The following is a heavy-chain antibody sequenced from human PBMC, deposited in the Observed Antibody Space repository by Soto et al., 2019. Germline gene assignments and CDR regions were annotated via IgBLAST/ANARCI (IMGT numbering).Heavy chain of an antibody. D-gene: IGHD4-17*01. CDR1: GYSFTSYW. CDR3: AISYGKYYYALDV. V-gene: IGHV5-10-1*01. Sequence: PGESLKISCKGSGYSFTSYWITWVRQMPGKGLEWMGRIGPSDSYTNYSPSFQGHVTISPDKSISTAYLQWSSLKASDTAMYYCAISYGKYYYALDVWGQGTTVTVSS. J-gene: IGHJ6*02. CDR2: IGPSDSYT.